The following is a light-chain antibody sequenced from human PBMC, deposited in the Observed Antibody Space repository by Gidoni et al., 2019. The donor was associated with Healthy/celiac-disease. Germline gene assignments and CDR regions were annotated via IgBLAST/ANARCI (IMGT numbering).Light chain of an antibody. CDR1: SSDVGGYNY. J-gene: IGLJ2*01. Sequence: QSALNQARSVSGSPGQSVTISCTGTSSDVGGYNYVSWYQQHPGKAPKLMIYDVSKRPSGVPDRFSGSKSGNTASLTISGLQSEDEADYFCCSYAGSYVVFGGGTKLTVL. CDR2: DVS. V-gene: IGLV2-11*01. CDR3: CSYAGSYVV.